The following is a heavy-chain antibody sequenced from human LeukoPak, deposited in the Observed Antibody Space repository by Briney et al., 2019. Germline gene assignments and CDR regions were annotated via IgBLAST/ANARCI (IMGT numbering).Heavy chain of an antibody. Sequence: GGSLRLSCAASGFTFSSYGMHWVRQAPGKGLQWVAVIWYDGSNKYYADSVKGRFTISRDNSKNTLYLQMNSLRAEDTAVYYCARERGQWLAYYYYGMDVWGQGTTDTVSS. CDR2: IWYDGSNK. CDR1: GFTFSSYG. CDR3: ARERGQWLAYYYYGMDV. V-gene: IGHV3-33*01. J-gene: IGHJ6*02. D-gene: IGHD6-19*01.